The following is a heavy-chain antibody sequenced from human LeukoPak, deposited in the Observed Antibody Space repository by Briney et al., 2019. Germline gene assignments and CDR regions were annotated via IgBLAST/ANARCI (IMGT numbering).Heavy chain of an antibody. D-gene: IGHD3-22*01. V-gene: IGHV3-11*01. Sequence: GGSLRLSCAASGFTFSDYYMSWIRQAPGKGLEWVSYISNSGSTIYYADSVKGRFTISRDNAKNSLYLQMNSLRAEDTAVYYCARASLNYYDSSGYYQIGYAFDIWGQGTMVTVSS. CDR3: ARASLNYYDSSGYYQIGYAFDI. CDR1: GFTFSDYY. J-gene: IGHJ3*02. CDR2: ISNSGSTI.